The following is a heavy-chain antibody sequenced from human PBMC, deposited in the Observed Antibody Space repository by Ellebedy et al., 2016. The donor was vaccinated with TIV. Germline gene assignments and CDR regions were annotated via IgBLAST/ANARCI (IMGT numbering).Heavy chain of an antibody. D-gene: IGHD2-21*02. Sequence: SVKVSXXASGGTFSSYAISWVRQAPGQGLEWMGGIIPIFGTANYAQKFQGRVTITADESTSTAYMELSSLRSEDTAVYYCARERVVVVTAIPDAFDIWGQGTMVTVSS. CDR3: ARERVVVVTAIPDAFDI. V-gene: IGHV1-69*13. CDR2: IIPIFGTA. J-gene: IGHJ3*02. CDR1: GGTFSSYA.